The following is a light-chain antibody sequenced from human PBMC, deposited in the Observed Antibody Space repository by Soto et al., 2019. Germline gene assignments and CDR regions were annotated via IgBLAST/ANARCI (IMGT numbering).Light chain of an antibody. CDR3: QQYKNWPRT. V-gene: IGKV3-15*01. CDR2: GAS. CDR1: QSVSSN. J-gene: IGKJ1*01. Sequence: ETVMTQSAATLSVSPGESATLSCRASQSVSSNLAWYQQKPGQAPRLLIYGASTRVTGVPARFSGSGSGTEFTLTISSLQSEDVAVYYCQQYKNWPRTFGQGTKVEIK.